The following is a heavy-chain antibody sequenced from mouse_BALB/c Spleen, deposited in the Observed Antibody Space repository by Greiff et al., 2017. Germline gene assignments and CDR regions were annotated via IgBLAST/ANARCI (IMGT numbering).Heavy chain of an antibody. CDR2: IYPGSGST. D-gene: IGHD4-1*01. J-gene: IGHJ3*01. V-gene: IGHV1-55*01. CDR3: ARASWEGFFAY. Sequence: VQLQQPGAELVKPGTSVKLSCKASGYNFTSYWINWVKLRPGQGLEWIGDIYPGSGSTNYNEKFKSKATLTVDTSSSTAYMQLSSLASEDSALYYCARASWEGFFAYWGQGTLVTVSA. CDR1: GYNFTSYW.